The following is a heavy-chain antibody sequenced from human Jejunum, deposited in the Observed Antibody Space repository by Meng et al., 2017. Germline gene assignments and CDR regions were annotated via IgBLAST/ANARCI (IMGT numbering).Heavy chain of an antibody. CDR2: ISDDGNRQ. CDR3: AKDGGIGFTDFDY. CDR1: GFTFSSYA. D-gene: IGHD3-3*01. J-gene: IGHJ4*02. V-gene: IGHV3-30*01. Sequence: QGQMGESGGGVVQPGRFLRLSCAASGFTFSSYAMHWVRQAPGKGLEWLAVISDDGNRQYYPDSVKGRLTISRDNSRNTLFVQMNSLSAEDTAVYYCAKDGGIGFTDFDYWGQGTLVTVSS.